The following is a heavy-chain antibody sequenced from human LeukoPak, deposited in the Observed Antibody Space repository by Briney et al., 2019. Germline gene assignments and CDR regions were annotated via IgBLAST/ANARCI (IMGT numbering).Heavy chain of an antibody. CDR2: IYHSGST. D-gene: IGHD5-18*01. CDR3: ARVVDTAPYYFDY. CDR1: GDSITSPNW. Sequence: SETLSLTCDVSGDSITSPNWWSWVRQPPGKGLQWIGEIYHSGSTSYNPSLKSRVTIAVDKSRNQFSLKLTSVIAADTAVYYCARVVDTAPYYFDYWGQGTLVTVSS. V-gene: IGHV4-4*02. J-gene: IGHJ4*02.